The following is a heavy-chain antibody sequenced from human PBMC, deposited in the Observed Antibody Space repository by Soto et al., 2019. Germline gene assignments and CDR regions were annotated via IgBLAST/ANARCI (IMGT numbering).Heavy chain of an antibody. Sequence: GGSLRLSCASSGFDVSSDAMSWVRQAPGKGLEWVSAISGSGGSTYYADSVKGRFTISRDNSKKTLYLQMNSLRAEDTAVYYCAKGGGELWRPNWFDPWGQGTLVTLSS. CDR3: AKGGGELWRPNWFDP. CDR2: ISGSGGST. V-gene: IGHV3-23*01. D-gene: IGHD3-16*01. CDR1: GFDVSSDA. J-gene: IGHJ5*02.